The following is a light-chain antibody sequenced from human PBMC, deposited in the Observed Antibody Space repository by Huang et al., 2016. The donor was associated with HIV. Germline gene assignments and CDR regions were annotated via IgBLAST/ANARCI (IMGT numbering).Light chain of an antibody. Sequence: EIVMTQYPATLSVSPGGRATFSCRASQNIVRSVAWYQQKPGQTPRLLLYGASTRAAGIPTKVNGSGSETEFTLTISSLQSEDFAVYYCQQYYDWPPLTFGGGTKVEIK. CDR2: GAS. J-gene: IGKJ4*01. CDR3: QQYYDWPPLT. CDR1: QNIVRS. V-gene: IGKV3-15*01.